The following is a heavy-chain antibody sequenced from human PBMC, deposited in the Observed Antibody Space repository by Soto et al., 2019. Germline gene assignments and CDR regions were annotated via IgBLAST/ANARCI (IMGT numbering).Heavy chain of an antibody. V-gene: IGHV4-31*03. J-gene: IGHJ5*02. CDR1: GGSISSGGYY. CDR3: ARAKKGIAAAENWFDP. CDR2: IYYSGST. D-gene: IGHD6-13*01. Sequence: SETLSLTCTVSGGSISSGGYYWSWIRQHPGKGLEWIGYIYYSGSTYYNPSLKSRVTISVDTSKNQFSLKLSSVTAADTAVYYCARAKKGIAAAENWFDPWGQGTLVTGSS.